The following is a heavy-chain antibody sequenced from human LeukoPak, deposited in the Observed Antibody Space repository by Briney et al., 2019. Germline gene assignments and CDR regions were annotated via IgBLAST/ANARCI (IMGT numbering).Heavy chain of an antibody. Sequence: SGGSLRLSCAASGFTFSSYEMNWVRQAPGKGLEWVAFIRYDGSNKYYADSVKGRFTISRDNSKNTLYLQMNSLRAEYTAVYYCARELVYPWGQGTLVTVSS. V-gene: IGHV3-30*02. CDR2: IRYDGSNK. J-gene: IGHJ5*02. D-gene: IGHD3-9*01. CDR3: ARELVYP. CDR1: GFTFSSYE.